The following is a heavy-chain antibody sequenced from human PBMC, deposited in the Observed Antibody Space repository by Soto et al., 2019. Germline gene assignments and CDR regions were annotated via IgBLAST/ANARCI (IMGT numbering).Heavy chain of an antibody. CDR1: GFKVGSSY. CDR2: IVSGGST. Sequence: EVKVIESGGDLIEPGGSLRLSCAASGFKVGSSYVTWVRQAPGEGLEWVSVIVSGGSTHYADSVTGRFTVSRDVSNNTVYLHMSSLRAEDTAVYFCATDSRNVGIGYFDSWGLGILVTVS. J-gene: IGHJ4*02. V-gene: IGHV3-53*01. D-gene: IGHD1-26*01. CDR3: ATDSRNVGIGYFDS.